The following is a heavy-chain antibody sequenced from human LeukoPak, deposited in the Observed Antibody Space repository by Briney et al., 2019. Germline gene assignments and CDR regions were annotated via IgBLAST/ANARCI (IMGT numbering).Heavy chain of an antibody. CDR3: ARDRPYVWGSYRYNDFDY. J-gene: IGHJ4*02. V-gene: IGHV1-18*01. Sequence: ASVQVSCKASGYTFTTQGISWVRQAPGQGLEWMGWINNYSGDTKYAQRFQGRVNMTKDTSTSTAYMEVRSLTSDDTAVYYCARDRPYVWGSYRYNDFDYWGQGTLVTVSS. CDR2: INNYSGDT. CDR1: GYTFTTQG. D-gene: IGHD3-16*02.